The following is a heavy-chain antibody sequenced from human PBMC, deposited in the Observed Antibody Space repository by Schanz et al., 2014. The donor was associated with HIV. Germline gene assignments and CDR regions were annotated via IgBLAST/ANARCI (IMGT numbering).Heavy chain of an antibody. D-gene: IGHD3-22*01. Sequence: EVQLLESGGGLVQPGGSLRLSCAASGFTFSTYAMNWVRQAPGEGLEWVSSITDDGGRTDYADSVKGRFIISRDNSKNTLYLQMSDLKDEDTAVYYCAKGKGLTVVVVDAFDIWGQGTMVTVSS. J-gene: IGHJ3*02. V-gene: IGHV3-23*01. CDR2: ITDDGGRT. CDR3: AKGKGLTVVVVDAFDI. CDR1: GFTFSTYA.